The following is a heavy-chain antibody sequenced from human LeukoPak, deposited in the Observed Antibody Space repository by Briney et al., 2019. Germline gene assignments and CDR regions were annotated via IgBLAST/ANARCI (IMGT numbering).Heavy chain of an antibody. J-gene: IGHJ4*02. CDR1: GFTFSSYW. CDR2: IKQDGSEK. CDR3: ARGLHNWNDGARDY. Sequence: GGSLRLSCAASGFTFSSYWMSWVRQAPGKGLEWVANIKQDGSEKYYVDSVKGRFTISRDNAKNSLYLQMNSLRAEDTAVYYCARGLHNWNDGARDYWGQGTLATVSS. V-gene: IGHV3-7*04. D-gene: IGHD1-1*01.